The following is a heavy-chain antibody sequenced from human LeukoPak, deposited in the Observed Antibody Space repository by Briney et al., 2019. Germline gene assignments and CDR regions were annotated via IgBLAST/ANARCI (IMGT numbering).Heavy chain of an antibody. V-gene: IGHV1-18*01. CDR3: ARAGLQHYDILTGYYARGGNYFDY. CDR1: GYTFTSYD. Sequence: ASVKVSCKASGYTFTSYDINWVRQATGQGLEWMGWMNPNSGNTNYAQKLQGRVTMTTDTSTSTAYMELRSLRSDDTAVYYCARAGLQHYDILTGYYARGGNYFDYWGQGTLVTVSP. CDR2: MNPNSGNT. J-gene: IGHJ4*02. D-gene: IGHD3-9*01.